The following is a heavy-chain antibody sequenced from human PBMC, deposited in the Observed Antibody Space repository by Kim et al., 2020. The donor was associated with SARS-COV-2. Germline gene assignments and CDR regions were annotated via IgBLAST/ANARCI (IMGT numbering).Heavy chain of an antibody. J-gene: IGHJ5*02. CDR3: ARGGDYYGSGSYYNR. D-gene: IGHD3-10*01. Sequence: DSVKGRFTISRDNAKNSLYLQMNSLRAEDTAVYYCARGGDYYGSGSYYNRWGQGTLVTVSS. V-gene: IGHV3-11*06.